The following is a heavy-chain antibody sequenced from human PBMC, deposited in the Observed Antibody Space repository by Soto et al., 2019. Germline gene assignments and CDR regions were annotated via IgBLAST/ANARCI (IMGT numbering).Heavy chain of an antibody. CDR1: GITFNNYG. CDR2: ISSDGSDK. J-gene: IGHJ4*02. CDR3: AKDAYYGSSGYYYYFDY. D-gene: IGHD3-22*01. V-gene: IGHV3-30*18. Sequence: QVQLVESGGGVVQPGRSLRLSCAASGITFNNYGFHWVRQAPGKGLEWVAVISSDGSDKDYVDSVKGRFTISRDNISNTLYLEMNSLRAEDTAVYYCAKDAYYGSSGYYYYFDYWGQGTLVTVSS.